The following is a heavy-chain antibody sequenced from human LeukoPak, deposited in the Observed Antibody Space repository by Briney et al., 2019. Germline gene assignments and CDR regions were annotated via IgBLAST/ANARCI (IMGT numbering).Heavy chain of an antibody. CDR1: GFTFSSYA. CDR3: AKGPMIVVVAIDY. CDR2: ISGSGGST. J-gene: IGHJ4*02. Sequence: PGGSLRLACAASGFTFSSYAMSWGRQARGKGLEWVSAISGSGGSTYYADSVKGRFTISRDNSKNTLYLQMNSLRAEDTAVYYCAKGPMIVVVAIDYWGQGTLVTVSS. V-gene: IGHV3-23*01. D-gene: IGHD3-22*01.